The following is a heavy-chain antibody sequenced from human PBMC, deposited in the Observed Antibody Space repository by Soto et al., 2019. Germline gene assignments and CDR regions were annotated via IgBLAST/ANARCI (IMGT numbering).Heavy chain of an antibody. V-gene: IGHV1-46*01. CDR2: INPSGGST. CDR1: GYTFTSYY. J-gene: IGHJ3*02. D-gene: IGHD2-8*01. CDR3: ATAVGLMGSKTAFDI. Sequence: ASVKVSCKASGYTFTSYYMHWVRQAHGQGLEWMGIINPSGGSTSYAQKFQGRVTMTRDTSTSTVYMELSSLRSEDTAVYYCATAVGLMGSKTAFDIWGQGTKVTVSS.